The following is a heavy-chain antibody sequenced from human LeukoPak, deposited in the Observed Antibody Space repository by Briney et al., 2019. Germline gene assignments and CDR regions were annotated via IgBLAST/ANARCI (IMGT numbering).Heavy chain of an antibody. J-gene: IGHJ4*02. Sequence: GGSPRLSCAASGFTFSSYAMSWVRQAPGKGLEWVSAISGSGGSTYYADSVKGRFTISRDNSKNTLYLQMNSLRAEDTAAYYCAKDGGQYYDFWSGYYLFDYWGQGTLVTVSS. CDR2: ISGSGGST. D-gene: IGHD3-3*01. CDR3: AKDGGQYYDFWSGYYLFDY. CDR1: GFTFSSYA. V-gene: IGHV3-23*01.